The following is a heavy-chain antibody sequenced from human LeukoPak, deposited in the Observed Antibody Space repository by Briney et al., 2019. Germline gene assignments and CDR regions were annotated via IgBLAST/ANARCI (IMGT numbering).Heavy chain of an antibody. CDR3: ARRLGSSMVTFDI. CDR2: IYYSGST. J-gene: IGHJ3*02. V-gene: IGHV4-39*01. Sequence: PSETLSLTCTVSGGSISSSSYYWGWIRQPPGKGLEWIGSIYYSGSTYYNPSLKSRVTISVDTSKNQFSLKLSSVTAADTAVYYCARRLGSSMVTFDIWGQGTMVTVSS. CDR1: GGSISSSSYY. D-gene: IGHD3-10*01.